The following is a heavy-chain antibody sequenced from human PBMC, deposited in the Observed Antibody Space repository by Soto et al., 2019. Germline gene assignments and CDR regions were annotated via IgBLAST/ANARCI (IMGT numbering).Heavy chain of an antibody. CDR3: AREVNWNFNY. J-gene: IGHJ4*01. Sequence: PGGSLRLSCAASGFTFSDYYMSWIRQAPGKGLEWVSCISHSSNTIYYADSVKGRFTISRDNSKNSLYLQMSSLRAEDTAIYYCAREVNWNFNYWGHGTLVTVSS. CDR2: ISHSSNTI. V-gene: IGHV3-11*01. CDR1: GFTFSDYY. D-gene: IGHD1-1*01.